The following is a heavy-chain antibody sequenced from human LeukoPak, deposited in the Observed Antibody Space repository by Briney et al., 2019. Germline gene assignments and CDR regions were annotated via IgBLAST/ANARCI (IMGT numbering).Heavy chain of an antibody. CDR2: TRNRDASYTT. D-gene: IGHD3-9*01. V-gene: IGHV3-72*01. CDR3: ARAGYFKGFDY. J-gene: IGHJ4*02. CDR1: GFTLSDHY. Sequence: PGGSLRLSCAASGFTLSDHYMDWVRQAPGKGLEGVGRTRNRDASYTTEYAASVRGRFTISRDDSKNSLYLQMNSLKTEDTAVYYCARAGYFKGFDYWGQGTQVTVSS.